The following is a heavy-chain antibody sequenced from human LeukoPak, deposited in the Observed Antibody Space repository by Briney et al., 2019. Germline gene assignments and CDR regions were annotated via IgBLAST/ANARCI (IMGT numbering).Heavy chain of an antibody. J-gene: IGHJ5*02. Sequence: ASVKVSCKASGYTFTSYDINWVRQASGQGLEWMGWMNPNTGNTGYAQKFQGRVTITRNTSISTVYMELSRLRSDDTAVYYCARDRGYCSSTSCYRGLFDPWGQGTLVTVSS. CDR3: ARDRGYCSSTSCYRGLFDP. V-gene: IGHV1-8*01. D-gene: IGHD2-2*01. CDR2: MNPNTGNT. CDR1: GYTFTSYD.